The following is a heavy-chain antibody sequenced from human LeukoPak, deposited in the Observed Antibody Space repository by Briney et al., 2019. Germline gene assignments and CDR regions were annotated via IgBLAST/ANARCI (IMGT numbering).Heavy chain of an antibody. CDR3: ASLAVSGSYRDY. V-gene: IGHV1-2*06. CDR2: INPNSGGT. D-gene: IGHD1-26*01. CDR1: GYTFTGYY. Sequence: ASVKVSCKASGYTFTGYYMHWVRQAPGQGLEWMGRINPNSGGTNYAQKLQGRVTMTTDTSTSTAYMELRSLRSDDTAVYYCASLAVSGSYRDYWGQGTLVTVSS. J-gene: IGHJ4*02.